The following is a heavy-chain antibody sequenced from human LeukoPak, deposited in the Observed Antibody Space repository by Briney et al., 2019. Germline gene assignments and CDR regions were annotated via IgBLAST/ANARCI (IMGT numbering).Heavy chain of an antibody. CDR3: ARAYYDSSGSRNGLDY. J-gene: IGHJ4*02. Sequence: GRSLRLSCAASGFTFSSYGMHWVRQAPGKGLEWVAVIWYDGSNKYYADSVKGRFTISRDNSKNTLYLQMNSLRAEDTAVYYCARAYYDSSGSRNGLDYWGQGTLVTVSS. D-gene: IGHD3-22*01. CDR1: GFTFSSYG. CDR2: IWYDGSNK. V-gene: IGHV3-33*01.